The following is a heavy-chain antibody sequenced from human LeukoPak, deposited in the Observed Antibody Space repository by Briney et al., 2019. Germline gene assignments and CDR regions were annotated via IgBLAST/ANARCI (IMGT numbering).Heavy chain of an antibody. J-gene: IGHJ5*02. Sequence: ASVKVSCKASGYTFTSCDINWVRQATGQGLEWMGWMNPNSGNTGYAQKFQGRVTMTRNTSISTAYMELSSLRSEDTAVYYCAREAGATTNWFDPWGQGTLVTVSS. CDR3: AREAGATTNWFDP. V-gene: IGHV1-8*01. CDR1: GYTFTSCD. D-gene: IGHD1-26*01. CDR2: MNPNSGNT.